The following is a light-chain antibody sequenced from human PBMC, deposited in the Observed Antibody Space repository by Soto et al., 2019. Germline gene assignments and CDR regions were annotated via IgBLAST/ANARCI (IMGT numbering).Light chain of an antibody. CDR3: CSYAGGVV. V-gene: IGLV2-11*01. CDR1: SSDVGGYNY. J-gene: IGLJ2*01. Sequence: QSALTQPRSVSGSPGQSVTISCTGTSSDVGGYNYVSWYQQHPGKAPKLMIYDVSKRPSGVPDRFSGSKSGNTASLTISGLQAEDEAHYYCCSYAGGVVFGGGTKVTVL. CDR2: DVS.